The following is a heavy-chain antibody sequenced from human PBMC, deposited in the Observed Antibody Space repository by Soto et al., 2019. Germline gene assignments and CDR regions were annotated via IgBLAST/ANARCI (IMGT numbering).Heavy chain of an antibody. CDR3: AKSPGGTYCSSPSCYDHLDH. Sequence: QMQLVQSGAEVKKPGASVKVSCKASGYTFTGYDINWVRQATGQGLEWMGWMNPNSGNTGYAQKFQGRVTMTRDTSIDTAYMELSSLRSEDTAVYYCAKSPGGTYCSSPSCYDHLDHWGQGTLVTVSS. J-gene: IGHJ5*02. CDR1: GYTFTGYD. CDR2: MNPNSGNT. V-gene: IGHV1-8*01. D-gene: IGHD2-2*01.